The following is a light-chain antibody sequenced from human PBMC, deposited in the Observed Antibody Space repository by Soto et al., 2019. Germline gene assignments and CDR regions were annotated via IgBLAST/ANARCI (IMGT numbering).Light chain of an antibody. V-gene: IGLV2-8*01. Sequence: QSVLTQPPSASGSPGQSVTISCTGTSSDVGGYDYVSWYQQHPGKAPKLMIYEVSKRPSGVPDRFSGSKSGTTASLTVSGLQPEDEADYYCSSYAGFNIVVFGGGTKLTVL. J-gene: IGLJ2*01. CDR2: EVS. CDR1: SSDVGGYDY. CDR3: SSYAGFNIVV.